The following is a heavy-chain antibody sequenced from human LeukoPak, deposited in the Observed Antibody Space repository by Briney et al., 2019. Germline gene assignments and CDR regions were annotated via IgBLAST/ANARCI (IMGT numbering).Heavy chain of an antibody. Sequence: GGSLRLSCAASGFTFRTYGMSWVRQAPGKGLEWVSAISGSGFGTYYADSVKGRFTISRDNAKNSLYLQMNSLRAEDTAVYYCARADWDTAMIDYWGQGTLVTVSS. CDR2: ISGSGFGT. V-gene: IGHV3-21*01. CDR1: GFTFRTYG. CDR3: ARADWDTAMIDY. D-gene: IGHD5-18*01. J-gene: IGHJ4*02.